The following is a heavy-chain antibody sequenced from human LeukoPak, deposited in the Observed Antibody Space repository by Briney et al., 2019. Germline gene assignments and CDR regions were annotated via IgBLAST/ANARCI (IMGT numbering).Heavy chain of an antibody. D-gene: IGHD6-25*01. CDR3: ARWGSELPDDAFDI. Sequence: GGSLRLSCAASGFTFSRYWMSWVRQAPGKGLEWVANIRQDGSEKHYLDSVKGQITISRDNAKNSLYLQMNSLRAEDTAVYYCARWGSELPDDAFDIWGQGTMVTVSS. CDR2: IRQDGSEK. CDR1: GFTFSRYW. J-gene: IGHJ3*02. V-gene: IGHV3-7*01.